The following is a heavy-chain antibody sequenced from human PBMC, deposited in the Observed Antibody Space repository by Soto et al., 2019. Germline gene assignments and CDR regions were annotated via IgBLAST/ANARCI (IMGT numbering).Heavy chain of an antibody. CDR3: TTPVRDSSGWSFDD. J-gene: IGHJ4*02. CDR2: IKSKTDGGTT. Sequence: PGGSLRLSCAASGFTFSNAWMNWVRQAPGKGLEWVGRIKSKTDGGTTDYAAPVKGRFTISRDDSKNTLYLQMNSLKTEDTAVYYCTTPVRDSSGWSFDDWGQGTLVTVSS. CDR1: GFTFSNAW. V-gene: IGHV3-15*07. D-gene: IGHD6-19*01.